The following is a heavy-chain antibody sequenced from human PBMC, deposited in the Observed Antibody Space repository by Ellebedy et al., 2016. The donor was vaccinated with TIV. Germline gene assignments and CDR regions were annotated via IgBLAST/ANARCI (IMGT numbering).Heavy chain of an antibody. V-gene: IGHV3-53*01. D-gene: IGHD6-13*01. CDR2: IYSGGST. CDR3: ARVIAAAGKGPYYFDY. J-gene: IGHJ4*02. Sequence: GESLKISXAASGFTVSSNYMSWVRQAPGKGLEWVSVIYSGGSTYYADSVKGRFTISRDNAKNSLYLQMNSLRAEDTAVYYCARVIAAAGKGPYYFDYWGQGTLVTVSS. CDR1: GFTVSSNY.